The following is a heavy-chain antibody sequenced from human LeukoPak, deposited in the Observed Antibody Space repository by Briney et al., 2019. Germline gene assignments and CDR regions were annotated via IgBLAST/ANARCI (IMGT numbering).Heavy chain of an antibody. V-gene: IGHV3-23*01. Sequence: VXQXPGXGLEWVSAISGSGGSTYYADSVKGRFTISRDNSKNTLYLQMNSLRAEDTAVYYCAKVYYYGSGEDYFDYWGQGTLVT. CDR2: ISGSGGST. J-gene: IGHJ4*02. D-gene: IGHD3-10*01. CDR3: AKVYYYGSGEDYFDY.